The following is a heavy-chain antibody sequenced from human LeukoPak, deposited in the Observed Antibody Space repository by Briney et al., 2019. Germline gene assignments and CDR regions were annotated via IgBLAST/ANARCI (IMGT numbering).Heavy chain of an antibody. D-gene: IGHD4-23*01. J-gene: IGHJ4*02. Sequence: PGGSLRLSCAASGFTFNKYGLHWVRQAPGKGLEWVAFTLFDGSNTYYADSVKGRFTISRDTSKNTLYLQMNSLRAEDTALYYCAKDFATVVTPFDYWGQGTLVTVSS. CDR3: AKDFATVVTPFDY. V-gene: IGHV3-30*02. CDR1: GFTFNKYG. CDR2: TLFDGSNT.